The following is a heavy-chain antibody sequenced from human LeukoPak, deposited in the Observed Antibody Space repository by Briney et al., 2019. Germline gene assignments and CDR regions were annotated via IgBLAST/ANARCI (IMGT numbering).Heavy chain of an antibody. D-gene: IGHD3-16*02. J-gene: IGHJ4*02. Sequence: PGGSLRLSCAASGFTFSSYSMNWVRQAPGKGLEWVSCISSSGSTIYYADSVKGRFTIPRDNAKNSLYLQMNSLRAEDTAVYYCAGGHYDYVWGSYRPLDYWGQGTLVTVSS. CDR1: GFTFSSYS. CDR2: ISSSGSTI. V-gene: IGHV3-21*01. CDR3: AGGHYDYVWGSYRPLDY.